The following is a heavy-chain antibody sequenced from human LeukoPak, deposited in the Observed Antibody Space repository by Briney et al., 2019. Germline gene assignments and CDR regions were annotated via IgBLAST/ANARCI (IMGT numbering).Heavy chain of an antibody. CDR3: TRDEVFWGGSIFDY. CDR2: IKSRAYGGTS. D-gene: IGHD3-3*01. CDR1: GFTFVDYG. J-gene: IGHJ4*02. Sequence: GRSLRLSCTTSGFTFVDYGLSWVRQAPGKGLEWVGLIKSRAYGGTSEHAASVKGRFTISRDDSKNIAYLQMNSLKTEDTAVYYCTRDEVFWGGSIFDYWGQGTLVTVSS. V-gene: IGHV3-49*04.